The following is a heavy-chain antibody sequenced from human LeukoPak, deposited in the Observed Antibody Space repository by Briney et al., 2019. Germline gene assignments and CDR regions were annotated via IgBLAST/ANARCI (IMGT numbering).Heavy chain of an antibody. CDR2: ISWNSGSI. J-gene: IGHJ4*02. Sequence: GRSLRLSCAASGFTFDDYAMHWVRQAPGKGLEWVSGISWNSGSIGYADSVKGRFTISRDNAKNSLYLQMNSLRAEDMALYYCAKDISALRGGYAFDYWGQGTLVTVSS. V-gene: IGHV3-9*03. CDR1: GFTFDDYA. CDR3: AKDISALRGGYAFDY. D-gene: IGHD5-24*01.